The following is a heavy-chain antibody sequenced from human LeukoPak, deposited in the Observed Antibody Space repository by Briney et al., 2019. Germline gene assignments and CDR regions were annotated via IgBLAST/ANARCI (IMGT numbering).Heavy chain of an antibody. D-gene: IGHD1-1*01. V-gene: IGHV4-59*01. J-gene: IGHJ3*02. CDR1: GGSISSYY. CDR2: IYYSGST. Sequence: SETLSLTCTVSGGSISSYYWSWIRQPPGKGLEWIGYIYYSGSTNYNPSLKSRVTISVDTSKSQFSLKLSSVTAADTAVYYCARLERPDAFDIWGQGTMVTVSS. CDR3: ARLERPDAFDI.